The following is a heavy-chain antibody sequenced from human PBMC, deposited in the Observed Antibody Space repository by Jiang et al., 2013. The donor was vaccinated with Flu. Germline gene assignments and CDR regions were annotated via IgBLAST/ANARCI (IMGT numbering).Heavy chain of an antibody. Sequence: LLKPSETLSLTCAVYGGSFSGYYWSWIRQPPGKGLEWIGEINHSGSTNYNPSLKSRVTISVDTSKNQFSLKLSSVTAADTAVYYCARGGGYSSGWYEDWGQGTLVTVSS. CDR3: ARGGGYSSGWYED. D-gene: IGHD6-19*01. V-gene: IGHV4-34*01. CDR1: GGSFSGYY. J-gene: IGHJ4*02. CDR2: INHSGST.